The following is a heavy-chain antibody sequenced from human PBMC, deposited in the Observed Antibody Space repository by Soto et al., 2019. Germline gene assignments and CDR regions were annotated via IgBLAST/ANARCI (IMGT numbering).Heavy chain of an antibody. D-gene: IGHD1-1*01. CDR3: AQALVFTGGDGFDI. V-gene: IGHV4-31*02. J-gene: IGHJ3*02. Sequence: QVRLQEWGPGLVKPSQTLSLKCSVSGGSITTGGRYWSWIRQLPGKGPEWIGDIYYSGNTYYNASLKSRVTISVEAAKNQFSLKRSSVTAADTAVYYCAQALVFTGGDGFDIWGQGRLVTVSS. CDR2: IYYSGNT. CDR1: GGSITTGGRY.